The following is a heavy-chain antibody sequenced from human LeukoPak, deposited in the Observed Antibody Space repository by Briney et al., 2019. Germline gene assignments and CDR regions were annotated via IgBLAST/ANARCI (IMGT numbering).Heavy chain of an antibody. D-gene: IGHD1-14*01. Sequence: PGGSLRLSCAASGFTFSSYTMHWVRQAPGGGLEWVAVISFDGSAKYYADSVKGRFTISRDNSKNTLYLQMNSLRVEDTAVYYCARRYGDSYNHYGVAVWGQGTTVTVSS. J-gene: IGHJ6*02. CDR1: GFTFSSYT. CDR3: ARRYGDSYNHYGVAV. V-gene: IGHV3-30-3*01. CDR2: ISFDGSAK.